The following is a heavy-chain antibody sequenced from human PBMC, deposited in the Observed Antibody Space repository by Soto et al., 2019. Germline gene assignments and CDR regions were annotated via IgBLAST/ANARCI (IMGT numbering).Heavy chain of an antibody. CDR1: GFTFSSYA. V-gene: IGHV3-23*01. D-gene: IGHD2-15*01. CDR2: ISGSGGST. CDR3: AKDRSQLLLFDY. J-gene: IGHJ4*02. Sequence: GGSLRLSCAASGFTFSSYAMSWVRQAPGKGLKWVSAISGSGGSTYYADSVKGRFTISRDNSKNKLYLQMNSLRAEDTAVYYCAKDRSQLLLFDYWGQGTLVTVSS.